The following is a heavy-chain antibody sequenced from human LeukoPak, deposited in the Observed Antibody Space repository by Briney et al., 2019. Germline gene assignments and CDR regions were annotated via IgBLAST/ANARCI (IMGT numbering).Heavy chain of an antibody. Sequence: SETLSLTCTVSGGSISSGSYYWSWIRQPAGKGLEWIGRIYTSGSTNYSPSLKSRVTISVDTSKNQFSLKLSSVTAADTAVYYCAREGGYYYGNFDYWGQGTLVTVSS. CDR2: IYTSGST. D-gene: IGHD3-22*01. CDR3: AREGGYYYGNFDY. CDR1: GGSISSGSYY. V-gene: IGHV4-61*02. J-gene: IGHJ4*02.